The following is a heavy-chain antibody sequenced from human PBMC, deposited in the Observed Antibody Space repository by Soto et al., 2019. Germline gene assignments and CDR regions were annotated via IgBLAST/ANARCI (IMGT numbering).Heavy chain of an antibody. D-gene: IGHD2-21*01. V-gene: IGHV3-23*01. J-gene: IGHJ4*02. CDR2: ISGSGDNT. CDR3: AKGRGVLFYFDQ. CDR1: GFTFSTFA. Sequence: EVQLLESGGGLVQPGGSLRLSCAASGFTFSTFAMTWVRQAPGKGLEWVSAISGSGDNTYYADSVKGRFTMSRDNSKCTLYLQMNSLRGDDTAVYHCAKGRGVLFYFDQWGQGTLVTVSS.